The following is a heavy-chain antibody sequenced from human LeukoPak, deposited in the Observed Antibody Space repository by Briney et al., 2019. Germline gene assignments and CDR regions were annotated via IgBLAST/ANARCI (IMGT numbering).Heavy chain of an antibody. CDR3: ARGYEDTAMVTYYSDY. Sequence: PSETLSLTCAVYGGSFSDYYWSWIRQPPGKGLEWIGEINHSGSTNYNPSLKSRVTISVDTSKNQFSLKLSSVTAADTAVYYCARGYEDTAMVTYYSDYWGQGTLVTVSS. D-gene: IGHD5-18*01. J-gene: IGHJ4*02. CDR1: GGSFSDYY. V-gene: IGHV4-34*01. CDR2: INHSGST.